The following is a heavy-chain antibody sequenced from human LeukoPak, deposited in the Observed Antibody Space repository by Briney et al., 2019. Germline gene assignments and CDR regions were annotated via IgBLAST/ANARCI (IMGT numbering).Heavy chain of an antibody. CDR3: ARDRWFGELPLDY. D-gene: IGHD3-10*01. V-gene: IGHV3-11*06. CDR2: ISSSSSYT. J-gene: IGHJ4*02. Sequence: GGSLRLSCAASGFTFSDYYMSWIRQAPGKGLEWVSYISSSSSYTNYADSVKGRFTISRDSAKNSLYLQMNSLRAEDTAVYYCARDRWFGELPLDYWGQGTLVTVSS. CDR1: GFTFSDYY.